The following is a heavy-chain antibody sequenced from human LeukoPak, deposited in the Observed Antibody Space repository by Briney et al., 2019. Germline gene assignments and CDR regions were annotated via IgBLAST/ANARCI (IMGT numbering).Heavy chain of an antibody. CDR1: GFTFDDYA. V-gene: IGHV3-9*01. D-gene: IGHD1-1*01. CDR3: AKRGQLERGVVDY. Sequence: GGSLRLSCAASGFTFDDYAMHWVRQAPGKGLEWVSGISWNSGSIGYADSVKGRFTISRDNAKNSLYLQMNSLRAEDTAVYYCAKRGQLERGVVDYWGQGTLVTVSS. CDR2: ISWNSGSI. J-gene: IGHJ4*02.